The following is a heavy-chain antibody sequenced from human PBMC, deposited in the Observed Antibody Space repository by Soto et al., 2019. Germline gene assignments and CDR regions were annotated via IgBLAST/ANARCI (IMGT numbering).Heavy chain of an antibody. D-gene: IGHD3-10*01. V-gene: IGHV1-3*01. J-gene: IGHJ5*02. Sequence: ASVKVSCKASGYTFTSYAMHWVRQAPGQRLEWMGWINAGNGNTKYSQKFQGRFTITRDTSASTAYMELSSLRSEDTAVYYCARDRSSTMVRGVIIRYWFDPWGQGTLVTVSS. CDR3: ARDRSSTMVRGVIIRYWFDP. CDR2: INAGNGNT. CDR1: GYTFTSYA.